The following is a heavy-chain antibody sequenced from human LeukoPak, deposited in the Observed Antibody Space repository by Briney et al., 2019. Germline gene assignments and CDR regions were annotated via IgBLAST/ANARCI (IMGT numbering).Heavy chain of an antibody. V-gene: IGHV3-11*04. CDR2: ISSSGSTI. CDR3: ARDPNYGSGSYYIGLDYMDV. CDR1: GFTFSDYY. D-gene: IGHD3-10*01. J-gene: IGHJ6*03. Sequence: PGGSLRLSCAASGFTFSDYYMSWIRQAPGKGLEWVSYISSSGSTIYYADSVKGRFTISRDNAKNSLYLQMNSLRAEDTAVYYCARDPNYGSGSYYIGLDYMDVWGKGTTVTVSS.